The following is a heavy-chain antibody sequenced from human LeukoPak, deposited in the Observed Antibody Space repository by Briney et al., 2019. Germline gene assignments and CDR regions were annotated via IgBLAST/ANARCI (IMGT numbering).Heavy chain of an antibody. CDR2: IYYSGST. V-gene: IGHV4-39*02. Sequence: SETLSLTCTVSGGSISSSSYYWGWIRQPPGKGLEWIGSIYYSGSTYYNPSLKSRVTISVDTSKNQFSLKLSSVTAADTAVYYRAKERLYCSGGSCYSIDYWGQGTLVTVSS. J-gene: IGHJ4*02. CDR3: AKERLYCSGGSCYSIDY. D-gene: IGHD2-15*01. CDR1: GGSISSSSYY.